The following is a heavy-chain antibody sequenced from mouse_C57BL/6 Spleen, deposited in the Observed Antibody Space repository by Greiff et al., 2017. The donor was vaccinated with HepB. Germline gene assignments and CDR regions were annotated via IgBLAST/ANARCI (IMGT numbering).Heavy chain of an antibody. Sequence: VKPVESGPELVKPGASVKLSCKASGYTFTSYDINWVKQRPGQGLEWIGRIYPRDGSTKYNEKFKGKATLTVDTSSSTAYMELHSLTSEDSAVYFCARTGDYDGPWFAYWGQGTLVTVSA. CDR2: IYPRDGST. CDR3: ARTGDYDGPWFAY. CDR1: GYTFTSYD. D-gene: IGHD2-4*01. J-gene: IGHJ3*01. V-gene: IGHV1-85*01.